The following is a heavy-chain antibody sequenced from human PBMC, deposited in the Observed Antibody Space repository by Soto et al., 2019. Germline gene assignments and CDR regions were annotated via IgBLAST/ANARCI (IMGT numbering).Heavy chain of an antibody. J-gene: IGHJ4*02. V-gene: IGHV3-23*01. CDR1: GFTFSSYA. CDR2: ISGSGGST. D-gene: IGHD3-10*01. CDR3: AKDPYYGSGSYFLCFDF. Sequence: EMQLLESGGGLVQPGGSLRLSCAASGFTFSSYAMSWVRQAPGKGLEWVSAISGSGGSTYYADSVKGRFTISRDNSNNTLHLQMNRLRAEDTAVYYSAKDPYYGSGSYFLCFDFWGQGTLDTVSS.